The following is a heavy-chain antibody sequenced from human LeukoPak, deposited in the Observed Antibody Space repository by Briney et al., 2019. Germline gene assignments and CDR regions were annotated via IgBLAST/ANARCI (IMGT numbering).Heavy chain of an antibody. Sequence: GASVKVSCKASGYTFTGYYMHWVRQAPGQGLEWMGWISAYNGNTNYAQKLQGRVTMTTDTSTSTAYMELRSLRSDDTAVYYCAREGAHYDILTGYSRLNWFDPWGQGTLVTVSS. D-gene: IGHD3-9*01. CDR3: AREGAHYDILTGYSRLNWFDP. CDR2: ISAYNGNT. V-gene: IGHV1-18*04. CDR1: GYTFTGYY. J-gene: IGHJ5*02.